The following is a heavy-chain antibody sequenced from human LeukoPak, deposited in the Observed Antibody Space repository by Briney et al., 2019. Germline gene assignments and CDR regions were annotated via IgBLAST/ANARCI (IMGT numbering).Heavy chain of an antibody. CDR1: GYTFTSYD. V-gene: IGHV1-8*03. CDR2: MNPNSGNT. D-gene: IGHD6-13*01. CDR3: ARGTSEDSSWYDC. Sequence: ASVKVSCRASGYTFTSYDINWVRQATGQGLEWMGWMNPNSGNTGYAQKFQGRVTITRNTSISTAYMELSSLRSEDTAVYYCARGTSEDSSWYDCWGQGTLVTVSS. J-gene: IGHJ5*01.